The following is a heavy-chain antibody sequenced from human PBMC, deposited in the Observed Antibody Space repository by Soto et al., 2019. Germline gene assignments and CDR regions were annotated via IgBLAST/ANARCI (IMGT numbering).Heavy chain of an antibody. Sequence: PGGSLRLSCEASGFPFINFAMNWVRQSPGKGLEWVSSISGSGGRTWYADSVRGRFTISRDNSQNTLYLQMNGLRGEDPAVYYCAKLGFSGTYFHFDYWGQGALVTVSS. CDR1: GFPFINFA. V-gene: IGHV3-23*01. CDR3: AKLGFSGTYFHFDY. D-gene: IGHD3-10*01. CDR2: ISGSGGRT. J-gene: IGHJ4*02.